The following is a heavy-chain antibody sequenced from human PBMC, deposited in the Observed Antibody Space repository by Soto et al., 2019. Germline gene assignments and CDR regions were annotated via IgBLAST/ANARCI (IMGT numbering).Heavy chain of an antibody. CDR1: GFVFGANA. Sequence: QVRLEESGGGVVQAGTSLRLSCVASGFVFGANAMHWVRQAPGKGLEWVSMISQNGNRQHYADSVKGRFTISRDNSKNTLFLQMDSRRADDTAMYYCARTVYSAYDYWGTYFDYWGQGTLVTVSS. D-gene: IGHD5-12*01. V-gene: IGHV3-30-3*01. CDR2: ISQNGNRQ. J-gene: IGHJ4*02. CDR3: ARTVYSAYDYWGTYFDY.